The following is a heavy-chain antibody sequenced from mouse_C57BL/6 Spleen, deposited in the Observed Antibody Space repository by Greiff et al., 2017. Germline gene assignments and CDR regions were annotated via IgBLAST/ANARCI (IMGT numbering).Heavy chain of an antibody. CDR2: IWRGGST. CDR3: AKEGYSNYVWFAY. V-gene: IGHV2-5*01. J-gene: IGHJ3*01. Sequence: VQLVESGPGLVQPSQSLSITCTVSGFSLTSYGVHWVRQSPGKGLEWLGVIWRGGSTDYNAAFMSRLSITKDNSKSQVFFKMNSLQADDTAIYYCAKEGYSNYVWFAYWGQGTLVTVSA. D-gene: IGHD2-5*01. CDR1: GFSLTSYG.